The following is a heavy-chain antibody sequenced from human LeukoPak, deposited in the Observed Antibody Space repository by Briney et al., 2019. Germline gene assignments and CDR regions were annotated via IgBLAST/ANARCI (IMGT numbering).Heavy chain of an antibody. J-gene: IGHJ4*02. CDR3: AGGIEAGVDY. CDR1: GYTFTRYD. V-gene: IGHV1-8*01. D-gene: IGHD1-26*01. Sequence: ASVKVSCKASGYTFTRYDINWMRQATGQGLEWMGWMRPDSGNTGYAQKFQGRVTMTRDTSINTAYMELSSLRSEDTAVYYCAGGIEAGVDYWGQGTLVTVSS. CDR2: MRPDSGNT.